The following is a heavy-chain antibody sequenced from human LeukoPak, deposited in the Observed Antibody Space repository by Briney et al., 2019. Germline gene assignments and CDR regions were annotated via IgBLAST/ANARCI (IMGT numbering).Heavy chain of an antibody. CDR1: GGSFSGYY. Sequence: PSETLSLTCAVHGGSFSGYYWSWIRQPPGKGLEWIGEINHSGSTNYNPSLKSRVTMSVDTSKNQFSLKLTSVTAADTAVYYCARTPLRSNYFSGRFFDYWGQGTLVTVSS. D-gene: IGHD4-11*01. V-gene: IGHV4-34*01. CDR2: INHSGST. J-gene: IGHJ4*02. CDR3: ARTPLRSNYFSGRFFDY.